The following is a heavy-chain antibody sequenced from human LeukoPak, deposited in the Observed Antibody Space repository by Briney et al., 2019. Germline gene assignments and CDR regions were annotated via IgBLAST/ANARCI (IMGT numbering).Heavy chain of an antibody. Sequence: ASVEVSCKTSGYTFTAYYIHWVRQAPGQGLEWMGWINPNSGGTNYGQNFQGRVTMTRDTSISTAYMELSSLTSDDTAIYYCARIKWAVTNDWGQGSLVTVSS. CDR3: ARIKWAVTND. CDR2: INPNSGGT. D-gene: IGHD3-10*01. J-gene: IGHJ4*02. V-gene: IGHV1-2*02. CDR1: GYTFTAYY.